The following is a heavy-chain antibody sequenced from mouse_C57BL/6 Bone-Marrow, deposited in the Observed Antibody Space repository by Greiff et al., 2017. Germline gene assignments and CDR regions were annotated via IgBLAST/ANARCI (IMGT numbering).Heavy chain of an antibody. CDR2: IYPRSGNT. CDR1: GYTFTSYG. J-gene: IGHJ2*01. CDR3: ARDYSSCPRPYYFDY. D-gene: IGHD2-5*01. V-gene: IGHV1-81*01. Sequence: VQLQQSGAELARPGASVKLSCKASGYTFTSYGISWVKQRTGQGLEWIGEIYPRSGNTYYNEKFKGKATLTADKSSSTAYMELRSLTSEDSAVYFCARDYSSCPRPYYFDYWGQGTTLTVSS.